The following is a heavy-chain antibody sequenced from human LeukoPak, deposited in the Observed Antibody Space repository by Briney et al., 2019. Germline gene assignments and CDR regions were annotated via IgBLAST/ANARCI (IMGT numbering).Heavy chain of an antibody. J-gene: IGHJ4*02. CDR2: FYPGDFDT. CDR3: TRAGYYFDF. CDR1: GYTFTSYW. Sequence: GESLKISWKGPGYTFTSYWIGWVRQMPGKGLEGMGFFYPGDFDTSYSPPFQGQFTTSADMSISTSYLHRGSLKAWGSAVYYCTRAGYYFDFWGQGTLVTVSS. V-gene: IGHV5-51*01.